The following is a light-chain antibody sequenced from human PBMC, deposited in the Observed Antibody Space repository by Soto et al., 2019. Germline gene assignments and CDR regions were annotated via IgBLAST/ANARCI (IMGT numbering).Light chain of an antibody. CDR2: AAS. CDR1: QSISRN. Sequence: DIQMTQSPSSLSASVGDRVTITCRASQSISRNLNWYQHKPGKAPKLLIYAASSLQNGVPSRFSGGASGKEFTLSSSSLQPEDFGTYYCQQSYTTASITFGQGTRLEIK. V-gene: IGKV1-39*01. J-gene: IGKJ5*01. CDR3: QQSYTTASIT.